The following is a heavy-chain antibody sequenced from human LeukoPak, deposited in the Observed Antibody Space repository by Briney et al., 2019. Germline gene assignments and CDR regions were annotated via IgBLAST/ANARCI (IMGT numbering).Heavy chain of an antibody. Sequence: GGSLRLSCTVSGLTFDTYGMSWVRQAPGKGLEWVSAISASGSNTHYADSVKGRVIISRDNSKNTLYLQMNSLRAEDTAVYYCAKGVGGSANYYYMDVWGKGTTVTVSS. V-gene: IGHV3-23*01. CDR2: ISASGSNT. D-gene: IGHD3-10*01. J-gene: IGHJ6*03. CDR1: GLTFDTYG. CDR3: AKGVGGSANYYYMDV.